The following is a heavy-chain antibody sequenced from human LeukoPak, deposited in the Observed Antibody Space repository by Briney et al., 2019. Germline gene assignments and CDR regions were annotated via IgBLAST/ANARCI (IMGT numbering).Heavy chain of an antibody. J-gene: IGHJ6*02. CDR2: MNPNSGNT. CDR3: ASADLSWDITHYYYYGMDV. V-gene: IGHV1-8*01. D-gene: IGHD1-26*01. CDR1: GYTFTSYD. Sequence: ASVKFSCKASGYTFTSYDINWVRQATGQGLEWMGWMNPNSGNTGYAQKFQGRVTMTRNTSISTAYMELSSLRSEDTAVCYCASADLSWDITHYYYYGMDVWGQGTTVTVSS.